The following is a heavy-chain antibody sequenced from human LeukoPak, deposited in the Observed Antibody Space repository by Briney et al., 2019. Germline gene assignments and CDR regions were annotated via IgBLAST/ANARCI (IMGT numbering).Heavy chain of an antibody. D-gene: IGHD6-13*01. V-gene: IGHV3-30*02. CDR2: IRYDGSNK. CDR1: GFTFSSYG. CDR3: AKGGSSWYHFDY. Sequence: GGSLRLACAASGFTFSSYGMHWVRQAPGKGLEWLAFIRYDGSNKYYADSVKGRFTISRDNSKNTLYLQMNSLRAEDTAVYYSAKGGSSWYHFDYWGQGTLVTVSS. J-gene: IGHJ4*02.